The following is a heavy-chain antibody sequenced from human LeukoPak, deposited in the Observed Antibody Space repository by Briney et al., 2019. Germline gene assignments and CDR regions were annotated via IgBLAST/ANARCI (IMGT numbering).Heavy chain of an antibody. CDR1: GFTLSSYG. V-gene: IGHV3-23*01. J-gene: IGHJ6*03. CDR2: ISGSGGST. Sequence: GGSLRLSCAASGFTLSSYGMSWVRQAPGKGLEWVSAISGSGGSTYYADSVKGRFTISRDNSKNTLYLQMNSLRAEDTAVYYCAKRGESYYYGSGSSYYYYYMDVWGKGTTVTISS. CDR3: AKRGESYYYGSGSSYYYYYMDV. D-gene: IGHD3-10*01.